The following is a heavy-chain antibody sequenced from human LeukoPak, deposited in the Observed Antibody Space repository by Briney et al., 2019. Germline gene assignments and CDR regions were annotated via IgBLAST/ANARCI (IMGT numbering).Heavy chain of an antibody. D-gene: IGHD3-10*01. CDR1: GGSISSSAYH. Sequence: SETLSLTCTVSGGSISSSAYHWGWIRQPAGKGLEWIGRIYTSGSTNYNPSLKSRVTISVDTSKNQFSLKLSSVTAAETAVYYCARDSSYYGSGSYRYFDYWGQGTLVTVSS. CDR3: ARDSSYYGSGSYRYFDY. V-gene: IGHV4-61*02. CDR2: IYTSGST. J-gene: IGHJ4*02.